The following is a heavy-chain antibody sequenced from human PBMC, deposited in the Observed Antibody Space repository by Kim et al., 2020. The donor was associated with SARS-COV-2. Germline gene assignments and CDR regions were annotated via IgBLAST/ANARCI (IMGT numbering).Heavy chain of an antibody. CDR1: GGSISSSNW. CDR2: IYHSGST. Sequence: SETLSLTCAVSGGSISSSNWWSWVRQPPGKGLEWIGEIYHSGSTNYNPSLKSRVTISVDTSKNQFSLKLSSVTAADTAVYYCAREIQGRYGSGSVDYWGQGTLVTVSS. J-gene: IGHJ4*02. V-gene: IGHV4-4*02. CDR3: AREIQGRYGSGSVDY. D-gene: IGHD3-10*01.